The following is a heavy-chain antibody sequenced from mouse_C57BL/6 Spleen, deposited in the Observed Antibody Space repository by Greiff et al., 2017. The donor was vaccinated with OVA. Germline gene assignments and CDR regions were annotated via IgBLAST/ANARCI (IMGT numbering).Heavy chain of an antibody. CDR3: AKRRGAMDY. CDR2: IYPGSGCT. Sequence: QVQLKQPGAELVKPGASVKMSCKASGYTFTSYWITWVKQRPGQGLEWIGDIYPGSGCTNYNEKFKSKATLTVDTSSSTAYMQLSSLTSEDSAVYYCAKRRGAMDYWGQGTSVTVSS. J-gene: IGHJ4*01. CDR1: GYTFTSYW. V-gene: IGHV1-55*01.